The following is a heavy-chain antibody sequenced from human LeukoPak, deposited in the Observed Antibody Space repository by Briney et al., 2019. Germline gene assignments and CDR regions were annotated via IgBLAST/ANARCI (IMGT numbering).Heavy chain of an antibody. V-gene: IGHV3-30*04. CDR1: GFTFSNYA. Sequence: GGSLRLSCAASGFTFSNYAMGWVRQAPGKGLEWVAVISYDGSNKYYADSVKGRFTISRDNSKNTLYVQMNSLRAEDTAIYYCARRGGTVATIGDDFDYWGQGTVVTVSS. J-gene: IGHJ4*02. CDR2: ISYDGSNK. CDR3: ARRGGTVATIGDDFDY. D-gene: IGHD5-12*01.